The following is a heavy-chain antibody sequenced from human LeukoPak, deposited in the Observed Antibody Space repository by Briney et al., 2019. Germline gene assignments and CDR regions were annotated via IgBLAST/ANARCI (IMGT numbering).Heavy chain of an antibody. Sequence: GGSLRLSCAASGFTFSNAWMSWVRQAPGKGLEWVGRIKSKTDGGTTDYAAPVKGRFTISRDDPKNTLYLQMNSLKTEDTAVYYCTTDVGYSGYDSGYWGQGTLVTVSS. V-gene: IGHV3-15*01. D-gene: IGHD5-12*01. CDR3: TTDVGYSGYDSGY. CDR2: IKSKTDGGTT. J-gene: IGHJ4*02. CDR1: GFTFSNAW.